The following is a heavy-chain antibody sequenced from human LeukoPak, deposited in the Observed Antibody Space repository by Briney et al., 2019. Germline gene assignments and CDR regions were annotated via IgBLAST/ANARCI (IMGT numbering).Heavy chain of an antibody. V-gene: IGHV3-7*01. J-gene: IGHJ3*02. CDR2: IIQDGSEK. D-gene: IGHD3-16*01. CDR1: GFPFSNYW. CDR3: AREGASKLSHAFDI. Sequence: PGGSLRLPCAVSGFPFSNYWMTWVRQAPGKGLEWVANIIQDGSEKYYVASVKGRFTISRDNAKNSLYLQMNSLRAEDTAVYYCAREGASKLSHAFDIWGQGTMVTVSS.